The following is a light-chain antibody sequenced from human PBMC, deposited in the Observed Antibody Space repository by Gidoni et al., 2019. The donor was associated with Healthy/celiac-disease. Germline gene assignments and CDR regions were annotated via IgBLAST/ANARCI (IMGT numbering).Light chain of an antibody. CDR1: QSVSSN. J-gene: IGKJ5*01. Sequence: EIVMTQSPATLSVSPGERATLSCRASQSVSSNLAWYQQKPGQAPRLLIYGASTRATGIPARFSGSGSGTEFTLTISSLQSADFAVYYCQQYNNWPRNTFGQGTRLEIK. V-gene: IGKV3-15*01. CDR3: QQYNNWPRNT. CDR2: GAS.